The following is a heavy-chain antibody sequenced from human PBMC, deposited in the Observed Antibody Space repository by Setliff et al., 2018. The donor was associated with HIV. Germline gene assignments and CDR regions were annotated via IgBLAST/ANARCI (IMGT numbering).Heavy chain of an antibody. D-gene: IGHD6-19*01. CDR3: ARAASIAVAGDH. Sequence: SETLSLTCTVSGGSFNGYYWSWIRQPPGKGLEWIGEINHSGSTNYNPSLKSRVTISVDTSKNQFSLKLSSVTAADTAVYYCARAASIAVAGDHWGQGTLVTVSS. CDR2: INHSGST. V-gene: IGHV4-34*01. J-gene: IGHJ4*02. CDR1: GGSFNGYY.